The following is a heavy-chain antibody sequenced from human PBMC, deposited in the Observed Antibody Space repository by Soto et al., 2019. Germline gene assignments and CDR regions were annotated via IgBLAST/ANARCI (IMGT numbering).Heavy chain of an antibody. V-gene: IGHV3-15*07. J-gene: IGHJ4*02. CDR2: ITSKAHGGTT. D-gene: IGHD3-22*01. Sequence: EVQLEESGGGLIKPGESLTLSCAASDFILSDAWMKWVRQAPGKGLEWVGRITSKAHGGTTDYAAPRTGKFTILRDDSKNTMYLQMNSLQTEDTAMYYCASYRDSSGLRRYDYWGQGALVTVSS. CDR1: DFILSDAW. CDR3: ASYRDSSGLRRYDY.